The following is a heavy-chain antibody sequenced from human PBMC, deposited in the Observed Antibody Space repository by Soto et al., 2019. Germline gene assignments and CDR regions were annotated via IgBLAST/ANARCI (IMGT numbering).Heavy chain of an antibody. J-gene: IGHJ4*02. D-gene: IGHD1-26*01. CDR3: ARDVIVGATGYFDY. Sequence: SETLSLTCIVSNGSISSRSSYWGWIRQTPGKGLEWIGYIHYSGNTNYNPSLKSRVTISVDTSKNQFSLELSSVTAADTAVYYCARDVIVGATGYFDYWGQGTLVTVS. V-gene: IGHV4-61*01. CDR1: NGSISSRSSY. CDR2: IHYSGNT.